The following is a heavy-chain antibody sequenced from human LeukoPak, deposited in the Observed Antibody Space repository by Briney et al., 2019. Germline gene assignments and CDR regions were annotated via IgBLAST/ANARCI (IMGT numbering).Heavy chain of an antibody. CDR3: ARVSSGYSGYDY. Sequence: SVKVSCKASGGTFSSYAISWVRQAPGQGLEWMGRIIPIFGTANYAQKFKGRATITTDESTSTAYMELSSLRSEDTAVYYCARVSSGYSGYDYWGQGTLVTVSS. CDR1: GGTFSSYA. V-gene: IGHV1-69*05. CDR2: IIPIFGTA. J-gene: IGHJ4*02. D-gene: IGHD5-12*01.